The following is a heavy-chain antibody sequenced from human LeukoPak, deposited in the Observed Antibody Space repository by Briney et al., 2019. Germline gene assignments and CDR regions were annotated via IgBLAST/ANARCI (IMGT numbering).Heavy chain of an antibody. CDR3: ARSGYYTVGTFDI. J-gene: IGHJ3*02. CDR2: IYHSGST. CDR1: GASISSGSYS. D-gene: IGHD3/OR15-3a*01. Sequence: PSQTLSLTRAVSGASISSGSYSWSWIRQPPGKGLEWIGYIYHSGSTYDNPSLSSRVTISVDRSKNQFSLKLSSVTAADTAVYYCARSGYYTVGTFDIWGQGTMVTVSS. V-gene: IGHV4-30-2*01.